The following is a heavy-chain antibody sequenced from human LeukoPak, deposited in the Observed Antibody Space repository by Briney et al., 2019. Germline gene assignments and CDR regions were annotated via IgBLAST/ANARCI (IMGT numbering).Heavy chain of an antibody. CDR1: GYTLTELS. CDR2: FDPEDGET. D-gene: IGHD4-23*01. Sequence: GASVTVSCKVSGYTLTELSMHWVRQAPGKGLEWMGGFDPEDGETIYAQKFQGRVTMTEDTSTDTAYMELSSLRSEDTAVYYCATSPPHNDYGGNSDAFDIWGQGTMVTVSS. J-gene: IGHJ3*02. CDR3: ATSPPHNDYGGNSDAFDI. V-gene: IGHV1-24*01.